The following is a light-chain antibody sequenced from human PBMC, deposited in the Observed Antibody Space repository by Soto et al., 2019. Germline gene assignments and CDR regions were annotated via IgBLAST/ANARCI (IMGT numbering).Light chain of an antibody. CDR3: QQYNSYLYT. V-gene: IGKV1-5*03. CDR2: KAS. CDR1: QSISSW. Sequence: DIQMTQSPSTLSASVGDRVTITCRASQSISSWLAWYQQKPGKAPKVLIYKASSLESGVPSRFSGSGSGTEFTLTMSNLQPDESGTYYYQQYNSYLYTFGQGTKLEIK. J-gene: IGKJ2*01.